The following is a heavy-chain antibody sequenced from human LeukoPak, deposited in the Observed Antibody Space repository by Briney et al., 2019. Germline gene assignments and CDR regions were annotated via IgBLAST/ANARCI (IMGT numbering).Heavy chain of an antibody. CDR3: ARPVDCSSTFCSGPFDS. D-gene: IGHD2-2*01. CDR2: IDRLGRT. CDR1: GGSLNHYY. V-gene: IGHV4-34*01. J-gene: IGHJ4*02. Sequence: SETLSLTCAVYGGSLNHYYWSWIRHPPGKGLEWIGEIDRLGRTNYSPSLKNRVTISIDTSKNQFSLKLTSVTAADSAVYYCARPVDCSSTFCSGPFDSWGQGGLVTVSS.